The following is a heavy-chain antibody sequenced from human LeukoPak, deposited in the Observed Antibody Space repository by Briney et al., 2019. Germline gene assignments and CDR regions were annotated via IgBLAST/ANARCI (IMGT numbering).Heavy chain of an antibody. Sequence: GASVKVSCKASGYTFTSYGISWVRQAPGQGLEWMGWISAYNGNTNYAQKLQGRVTMTTDTSTSTAYMELRSLRSDGTAVYYCARVSHDSSGYHFDYWGQGTLVTVSS. V-gene: IGHV1-18*01. D-gene: IGHD3-22*01. CDR1: GYTFTSYG. J-gene: IGHJ4*02. CDR2: ISAYNGNT. CDR3: ARVSHDSSGYHFDY.